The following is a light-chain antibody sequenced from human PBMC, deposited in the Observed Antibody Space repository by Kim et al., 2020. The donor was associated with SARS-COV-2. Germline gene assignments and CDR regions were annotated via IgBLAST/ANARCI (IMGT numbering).Light chain of an antibody. V-gene: IGKV3-20*01. Sequence: EIVLTQSPGTLSLSPGERATLSCRASQSLSNSYLAWYQQRPGQAPRLLIFGASARATGIPDRFSGGGSGTDFTLTISRLEPEDFVVYYCQQYDTTPWTFGQGTKVDIK. CDR3: QQYDTTPWT. J-gene: IGKJ1*01. CDR2: GAS. CDR1: QSLSNSY.